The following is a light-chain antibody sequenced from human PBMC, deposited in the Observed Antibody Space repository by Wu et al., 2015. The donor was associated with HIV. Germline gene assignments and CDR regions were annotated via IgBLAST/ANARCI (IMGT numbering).Light chain of an antibody. CDR3: QQYGSSPLT. J-gene: IGKJ4*01. CDR1: QSIGIN. Sequence: EIVMTQSPATLSVSPGERATLSCSASQSIGINLAWYQQKSGQAPRLLIYGASTRATDIPVRFSGSGSGTQFTLTISSMESEDFAFYYCQQYGSSPLTFGGGTKVEIK. CDR2: GAS. V-gene: IGKV3-15*01.